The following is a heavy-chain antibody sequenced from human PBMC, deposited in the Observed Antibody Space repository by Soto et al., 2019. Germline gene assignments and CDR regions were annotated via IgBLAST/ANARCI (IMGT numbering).Heavy chain of an antibody. CDR3: AKATWELQRGFDY. V-gene: IGHV3-9*01. D-gene: IGHD1-26*01. CDR1: GFTFDDYA. Sequence: EVQLVESGGGLVQPGRSLRLSCAASGFTFDDYAMHWVRQAPGKGLEWVSGISWNSGSIGYADSVKGRFTISRDNAKNSLYLQMNSLRAEDTVLYYCAKATWELQRGFDYWGQGTLVTVSS. J-gene: IGHJ4*02. CDR2: ISWNSGSI.